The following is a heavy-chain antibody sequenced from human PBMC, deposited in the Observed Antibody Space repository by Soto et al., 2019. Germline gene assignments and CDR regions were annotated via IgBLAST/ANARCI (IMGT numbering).Heavy chain of an antibody. Sequence: SETLSLTCTVSGGSISSSSYYWGWIRQPPGGGLDWIGSIYYSGSTYYNPSLKSRVTISVDTSKNQFSLKLSSVTAADTAVYYCAATVYYDILTGYYNRHLFDYWGQGTLVTVSS. V-gene: IGHV4-39*01. CDR3: AATVYYDILTGYYNRHLFDY. D-gene: IGHD3-9*01. J-gene: IGHJ4*02. CDR1: GGSISSSSYY. CDR2: IYYSGST.